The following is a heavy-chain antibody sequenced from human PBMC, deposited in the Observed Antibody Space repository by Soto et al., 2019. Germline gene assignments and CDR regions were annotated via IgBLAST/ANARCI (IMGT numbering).Heavy chain of an antibody. V-gene: IGHV1-69*13. CDR2: IIPIFGTA. Sequence: GASVKVSCKASAGTFSSYAISWVRQAPGQGLEWMGGIIPIFGTANYAQKFQGRVTITADESTSTAYMELSSLRSEDTAVFYCARGEDCGGDCYPREAFHIWGQGTMAPV. J-gene: IGHJ3*02. D-gene: IGHD2-21*02. CDR1: AGTFSSYA. CDR3: ARGEDCGGDCYPREAFHI.